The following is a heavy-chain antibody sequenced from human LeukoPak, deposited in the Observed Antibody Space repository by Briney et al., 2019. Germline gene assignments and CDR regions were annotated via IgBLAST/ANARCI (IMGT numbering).Heavy chain of an antibody. Sequence: GASVKVSCTASGGTFSSYAISWVRQAPGQGLEWMGGIIPIFGTANYAQKFQGRVTITADESTSTAYMELSSLRSEDTAVYYCARAGCLITGYSSGCWFDPWGQGTLVTVSS. V-gene: IGHV1-69*13. CDR3: ARAGCLITGYSSGCWFDP. D-gene: IGHD6-19*01. J-gene: IGHJ5*02. CDR1: GGTFSSYA. CDR2: IIPIFGTA.